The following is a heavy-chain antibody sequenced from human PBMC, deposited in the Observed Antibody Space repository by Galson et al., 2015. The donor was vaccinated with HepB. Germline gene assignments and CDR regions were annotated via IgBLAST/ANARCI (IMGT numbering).Heavy chain of an antibody. CDR2: IDWDDDK. CDR1: GFSLSTSGMC. V-gene: IGHV2-70*01. Sequence: PALVKPTQPLTLTCTFSGFSLSTSGMCVSWIRQPPGKALEWLALIDWDDDKYYSTSLKTRLTISKDTSKNQVVLTMTNMDPVDTATYYCARTPSIPGYSSGWDFDYWGQGTLVTVSS. J-gene: IGHJ4*02. D-gene: IGHD6-19*01. CDR3: ARTPSIPGYSSGWDFDY.